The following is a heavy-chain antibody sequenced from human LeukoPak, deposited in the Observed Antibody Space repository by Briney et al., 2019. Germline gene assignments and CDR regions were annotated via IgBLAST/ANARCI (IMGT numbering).Heavy chain of an antibody. V-gene: IGHV3-48*04. CDR2: ISSSIGTI. Sequence: GGSLRLSCAASGFAFSSHGMSCGREAPGEGLEWISYISSSIGTIYYADSVKGRFTISTDGAKKSLYLHMNSPRAEDTAVSYCARGAIFGAGRVMDVWGKGTTVIVSS. J-gene: IGHJ6*03. CDR3: ARGAIFGAGRVMDV. CDR1: GFAFSSHG. D-gene: IGHD3-3*01.